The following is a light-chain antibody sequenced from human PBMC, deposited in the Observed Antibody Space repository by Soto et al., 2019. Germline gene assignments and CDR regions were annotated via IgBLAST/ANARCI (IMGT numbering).Light chain of an antibody. CDR2: DAS. Sequence: DIQMTQSPSTLSASVGDRVTITCRASQSISTWLAWYQQRPGKAPKLLIYDASSLESGVPSRFSGSGSGTEFTLTISSLQHDDFATYYCQQGKTFGQGTKLDIK. V-gene: IGKV1-5*01. CDR3: QQGKT. J-gene: IGKJ1*01. CDR1: QSISTW.